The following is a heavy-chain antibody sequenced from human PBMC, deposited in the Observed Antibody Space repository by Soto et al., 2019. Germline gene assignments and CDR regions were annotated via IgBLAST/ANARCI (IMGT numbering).Heavy chain of an antibody. CDR3: ARNPDVSVATLPTAYYFDY. V-gene: IGHV1-69*13. J-gene: IGHJ4*02. CDR1: GGTCSSYA. Sequence: SVKVSCKASGGTCSSYAISWVRQAPGQGLEWMGGIIPIFGTANYAQKFQGRVTITADESTSTAYMELSSLRSEDTAVYYCARNPDVSVATLPTAYYFDYWGQGTLVTVSS. CDR2: IIPIFGTA. D-gene: IGHD5-12*01.